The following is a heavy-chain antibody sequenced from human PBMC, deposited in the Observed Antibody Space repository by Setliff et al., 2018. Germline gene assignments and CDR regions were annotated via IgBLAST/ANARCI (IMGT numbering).Heavy chain of an antibody. V-gene: IGHV4-34*01. CDR1: GGSFSGYY. CDR3: AREQWLDPPGYYYYYMDV. Sequence: SETLSLTCAVYGGSFSGYYWSWIRQPPGKGLEWIGEINHSGSTNYNPSLKSRVTISVDTSKNQFSLKLSSVTAADTAVYYCAREQWLDPPGYYYYYMDVWGKGTTVTVSS. J-gene: IGHJ6*03. CDR2: INHSGST. D-gene: IGHD6-19*01.